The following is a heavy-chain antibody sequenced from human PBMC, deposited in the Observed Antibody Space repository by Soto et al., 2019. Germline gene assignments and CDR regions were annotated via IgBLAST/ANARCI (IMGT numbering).Heavy chain of an antibody. CDR3: ARGGRVVGSYDFFDY. D-gene: IGHD1-26*01. CDR2: IYHSGST. V-gene: IGHV4-38-2*02. Sequence: SETLSLTCTVSGYSISSGYYWGWIRQPPGKGLEWIGSIYHSGSTYYNPSLKSRVTISVDTSKNQFSLKLSSVTAADTAVYYCARGGRVVGSYDFFDYWGQGTLVTVSS. J-gene: IGHJ4*02. CDR1: GYSISSGYY.